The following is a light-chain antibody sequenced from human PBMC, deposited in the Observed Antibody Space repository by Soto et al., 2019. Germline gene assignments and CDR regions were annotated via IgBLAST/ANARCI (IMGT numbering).Light chain of an antibody. V-gene: IGLV2-23*01. CDR2: EGS. J-gene: IGLJ2*01. CDR1: SSDVGSYNL. CDR3: CSYAGSTTVI. Sequence: QSALTQPASVSGSPGQSITISCTGTSSDVGSYNLVSWYQQHPGKAPKLMIYEGSERPSGVSNRFSGSKSGNTASLTISGLQAEDEADYYCSYAGSTTVIFGGGTKLTVL.